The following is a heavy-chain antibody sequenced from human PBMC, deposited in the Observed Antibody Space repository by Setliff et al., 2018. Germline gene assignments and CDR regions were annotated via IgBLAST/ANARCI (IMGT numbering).Heavy chain of an antibody. CDR2: IRSKAYNEAI. J-gene: IGHJ4*02. CDR3: VREGDSGWYGGGIDY. D-gene: IGHD6-19*01. CDR1: GFTFGDYA. Sequence: GGSLRLSCLGSGFTFGDYAVSWVRQAPGKGLEWVGFIRSKAYNEAIEYAASVRGRFTISRDDSKNVAYLQMTSLQTEDTAVYYCVREGDSGWYGGGIDYWGQGTLVTVSS. V-gene: IGHV3-49*04.